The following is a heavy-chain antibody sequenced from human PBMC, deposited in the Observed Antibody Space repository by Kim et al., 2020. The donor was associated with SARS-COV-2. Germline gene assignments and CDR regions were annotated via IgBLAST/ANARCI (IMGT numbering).Heavy chain of an antibody. J-gene: IGHJ4*02. D-gene: IGHD3-10*01. V-gene: IGHV4-34*01. Sequence: SNPAPKRRVTISVDTPKNQFSLKRSSVTAADTAVYYCARGRRFQVNYFDYWGQGTLVTVSS. CDR3: ARGRRFQVNYFDY.